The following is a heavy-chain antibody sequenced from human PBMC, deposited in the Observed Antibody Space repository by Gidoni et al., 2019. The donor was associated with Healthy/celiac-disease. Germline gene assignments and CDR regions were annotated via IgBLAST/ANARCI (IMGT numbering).Heavy chain of an antibody. CDR3: ARHGPRHARWLQSPRGYFDY. CDR2: IYHRGST. J-gene: IGHJ4*02. CDR1: GYSISSGYY. Sequence: QVQLQESGPGLVKPSETLSLTCAVSGYSISSGYYWGWIRQPPGKGLEWIGSIYHRGSTYYNPSLKSRVTISVDTSKNQFSLKLSSVTAADTAVYYCARHGPRHARWLQSPRGYFDYWGQGTLVTVSS. V-gene: IGHV4-38-2*01. D-gene: IGHD5-12*01.